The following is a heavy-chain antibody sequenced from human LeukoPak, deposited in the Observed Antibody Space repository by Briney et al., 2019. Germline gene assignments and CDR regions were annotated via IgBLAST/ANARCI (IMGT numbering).Heavy chain of an antibody. D-gene: IGHD3-22*01. CDR3: ARGHYVTSGDSYIPNSFDY. CDR1: ELTLSSYE. J-gene: IGHJ4*02. CDR2: ISSSGNTI. V-gene: IGHV3-48*03. Sequence: GGSLRLSCAASELTLSSYEMNWVRQAPGKGLEWVSYISSSGNTIYYADSVKGRFTTSRDNAKNSVYLQMNCLRAEDTAVYYCARGHYVTSGDSYIPNSFDYWGQGTLVTVSS.